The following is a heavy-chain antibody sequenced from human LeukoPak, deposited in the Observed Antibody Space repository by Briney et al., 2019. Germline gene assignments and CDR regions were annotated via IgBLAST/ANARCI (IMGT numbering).Heavy chain of an antibody. V-gene: IGHV3-15*01. J-gene: IGHJ3*01. CDR2: IKSKTDGGTT. CDR3: TTNAGSYGIDV. D-gene: IGHD1-26*01. Sequence: GGSLRFSCAASGFTFSNAWMSWVRQAPGKGLEWVGRIKSKTDGGTTDYAAPVKGRFTISRDDSKNTLYLQMNSLKTEDTAVYYCTTNAGSYGIDVWGQGTMVTVSS. CDR1: GFTFSNAW.